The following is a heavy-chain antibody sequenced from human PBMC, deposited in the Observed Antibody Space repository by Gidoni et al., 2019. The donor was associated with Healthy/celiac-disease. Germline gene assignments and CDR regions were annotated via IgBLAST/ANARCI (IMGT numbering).Heavy chain of an antibody. J-gene: IGHJ4*02. CDR2: ISGSGGST. V-gene: IGHV3-23*01. Sequence: EVQLLESGGGLVQPGGSLRLSCAASGFTFSSSAMSWVRQAPGKGLEWVSAISGSGGSTYYADSVKGRFTISRDNSKNTLYLQMNSLRAEDTAVYYCARRAGDYDSSGAYFDYWGQGTLVTVSS. CDR1: GFTFSSSA. CDR3: ARRAGDYDSSGAYFDY. D-gene: IGHD3-22*01.